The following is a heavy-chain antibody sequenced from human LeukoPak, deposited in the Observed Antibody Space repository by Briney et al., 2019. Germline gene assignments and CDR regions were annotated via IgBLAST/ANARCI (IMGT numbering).Heavy chain of an antibody. Sequence: GESLKISCKGSGYSFTSYWIGWVRQMPGKGLEWMGIIYPGDSDTRYSPSFQGQVTISADKSISTAYLQWSSLKASDTAMYYCARLDSTGANSSWFDPWGQGTLVTVSS. J-gene: IGHJ5*02. D-gene: IGHD1-1*01. CDR1: GYSFTSYW. V-gene: IGHV5-51*01. CDR2: IYPGDSDT. CDR3: ARLDSTGANSSWFDP.